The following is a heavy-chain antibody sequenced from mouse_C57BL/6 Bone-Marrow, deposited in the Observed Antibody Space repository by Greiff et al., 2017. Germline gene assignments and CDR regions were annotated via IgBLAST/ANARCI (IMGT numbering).Heavy chain of an antibody. CDR1: GYTFTSYW. CDR3: ARDAYNYFDY. CDR2: IDPSDSYT. D-gene: IGHD6-5*01. J-gene: IGHJ2*01. V-gene: IGHV1-59*01. Sequence: QVQLQQPGAELVRPGTSVKLSCKASGYTFTSYWMHWVKQRPGQGLEWIGVIDPSDSYTNYNQKFKGKATLTADKSSSTAYMELRSLTSEDSAVYFCARDAYNYFDYWGQGTTLTVSS.